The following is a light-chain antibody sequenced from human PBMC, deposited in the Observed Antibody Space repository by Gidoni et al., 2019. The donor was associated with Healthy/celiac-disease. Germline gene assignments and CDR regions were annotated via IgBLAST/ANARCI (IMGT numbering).Light chain of an antibody. V-gene: IGKV3-15*01. CDR3: QQYNNWPLT. J-gene: IGKJ3*01. CDR1: QSVSSN. Sequence: EIVMTQSPSTLPVSPGERATLSCRASQSVSSNLAWYQQQPGQAPRLLIYGASTRATGIPARFSGSGSGTEFTLTISSLQSEDFAVYYCQQYNNWPLTFGPGTKVDIK. CDR2: GAS.